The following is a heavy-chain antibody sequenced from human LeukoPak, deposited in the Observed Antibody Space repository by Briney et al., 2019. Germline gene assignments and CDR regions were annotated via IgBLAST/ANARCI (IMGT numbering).Heavy chain of an antibody. CDR3: AREPDYGGNTMMDY. Sequence: ASVKVSCKASGYTFTGYYMHWVRQAPGQGLEWMGWINPNSGGTNYAQKFQGRVTMTRDTSISTAHMELSRLRSDDTAVYYCAREPDYGGNTMMDYWGQGTLVTVSS. J-gene: IGHJ4*02. CDR1: GYTFTGYY. CDR2: INPNSGGT. V-gene: IGHV1-2*02. D-gene: IGHD4-23*01.